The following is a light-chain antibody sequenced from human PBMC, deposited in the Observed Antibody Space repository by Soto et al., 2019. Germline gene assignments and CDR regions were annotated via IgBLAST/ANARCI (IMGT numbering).Light chain of an antibody. CDR1: SGHSSYI. Sequence: QLVLTQSSSASASLGSSVKLTCTLSSGHSSYIIAWHQQQPGKAPRYSMKLEGSGSYNKGSGVPDRFSGSSSGADRYLTISNLQSEDEADYYCETWASNTQVFGGGTQLTVL. CDR2: LEGSGSY. J-gene: IGLJ2*01. CDR3: ETWASNTQV. V-gene: IGLV4-60*03.